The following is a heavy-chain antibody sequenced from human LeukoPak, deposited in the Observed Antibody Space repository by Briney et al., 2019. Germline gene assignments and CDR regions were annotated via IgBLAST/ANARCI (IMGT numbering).Heavy chain of an antibody. CDR1: GYTFTSYA. CDR3: TAVDYGDF. CDR2: INAGNDNT. J-gene: IGHJ4*02. Sequence: ASVKVSCKASGYTFTSYAMHWVRQAPGQRLEWTGWINAGNDNTKYLQKFQGRITITRDTSASTAYMELTSLTSEDTAVYYCTAVDYGDFWGQGTLVTVSS. V-gene: IGHV1-3*01.